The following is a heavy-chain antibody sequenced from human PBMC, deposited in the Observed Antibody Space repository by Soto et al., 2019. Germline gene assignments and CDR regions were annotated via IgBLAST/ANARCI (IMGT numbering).Heavy chain of an antibody. J-gene: IGHJ6*02. D-gene: IGHD3-3*01. CDR2: INSDGSST. CDR3: ARDRYSYYDFWSGSLPYYYYGMDV. V-gene: IGHV3-74*01. CDR1: GFTFSSYW. Sequence: PGGSLRLSCAAYGFTFSSYWMHWVRQVPGKGLVWVSCINSDGSSTSYADSVKGRFTISRDNAKNSLYLQMNSLRAEDTAVYYCARDRYSYYDFWSGSLPYYYYGMDVWGQGTTVTVSS.